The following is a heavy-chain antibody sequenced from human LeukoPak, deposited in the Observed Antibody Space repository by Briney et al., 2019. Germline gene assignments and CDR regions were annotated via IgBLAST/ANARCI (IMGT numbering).Heavy chain of an antibody. CDR1: GYSFTNYW. CDR3: ARHLRGSATYPIDY. D-gene: IGHD3-10*01. CDR2: FYPGDSDT. V-gene: IGHV5-51*01. Sequence: GESLKISCKASGYSFTNYWIGWVRQMPGKGLEWMGIFYPGDSDTRYSPSFQGQVTISADKSISTAYLQWSSLKASDTAMYYCARHLRGSATYPIDYWGQGTLVTVSS. J-gene: IGHJ4*02.